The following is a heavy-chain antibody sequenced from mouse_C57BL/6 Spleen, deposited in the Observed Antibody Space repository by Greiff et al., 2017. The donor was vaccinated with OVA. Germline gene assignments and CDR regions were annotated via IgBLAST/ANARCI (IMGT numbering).Heavy chain of an antibody. CDR1: GYAFTNYL. Sequence: QVQLQESGAELVRPGTSVKVSCKASGYAFTNYLIEWVKQRPGQGLEWIGVINPGSGGTNYNEKFKGKATLTADKSSSTAYMQLSSLTSEDSAVYFCARVAGAMDYWGQGTSVTVSS. CDR2: INPGSGGT. J-gene: IGHJ4*01. V-gene: IGHV1-54*01. CDR3: ARVAGAMDY.